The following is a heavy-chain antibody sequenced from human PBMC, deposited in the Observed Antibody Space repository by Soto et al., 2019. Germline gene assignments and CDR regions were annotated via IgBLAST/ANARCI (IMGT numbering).Heavy chain of an antibody. V-gene: IGHV1-69*13. J-gene: IGHJ4*02. D-gene: IGHD3-22*01. CDR2: IIPIFGTA. Sequence: SVKVSCKASGYTFTSYYMHWVRQAPGQGLEWMGGIIPIFGTANYAQKFQGRVTITADESTSTAYMELSSLRSEDTAVYYCARARYYYDSSGYLPDYWGQGTLVTVSS. CDR3: ARARYYYDSSGYLPDY. CDR1: GYTFTSYY.